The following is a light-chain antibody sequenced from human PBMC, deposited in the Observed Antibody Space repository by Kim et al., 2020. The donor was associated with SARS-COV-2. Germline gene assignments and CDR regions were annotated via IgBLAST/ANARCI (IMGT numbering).Light chain of an antibody. V-gene: IGKV3-20*01. J-gene: IGKJ1*01. CDR2: GAS. CDR1: QSVSSSY. Sequence: SPGARATLSCRASQSVSSSYLAWYQQKPGQAPRLLIYGASSRATGIPDRFSGSGSGTDFTITISRLEPEDFAVYYCQQYGSSQATFGQGTKVDIK. CDR3: QQYGSSQAT.